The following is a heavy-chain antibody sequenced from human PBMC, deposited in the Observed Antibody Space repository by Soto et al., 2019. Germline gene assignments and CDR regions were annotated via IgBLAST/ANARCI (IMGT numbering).Heavy chain of an antibody. CDR2: IDPSDSYT. CDR1: GPRFPNRW. CDR3: AVHSLIVVVPAAIDNDYYYYGMDV. D-gene: IGHD2-2*01. Sequence: GESLKISCKYSGPRFPNRWFAWVRQMPGKGLEWMGRIDPSDSYTNYSPSFQGHVTISADKSISTAYLQWSSLKATDTAMYYCAVHSLIVVVPAAIDNDYYYYGMDVWGQGTTVTVSS. J-gene: IGHJ6*02. V-gene: IGHV5-10-1*01.